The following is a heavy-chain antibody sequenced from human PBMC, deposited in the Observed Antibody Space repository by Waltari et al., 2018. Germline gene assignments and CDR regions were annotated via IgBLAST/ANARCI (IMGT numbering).Heavy chain of an antibody. D-gene: IGHD4-17*01. V-gene: IGHV3-21*01. CDR2: ISSSSSYI. CDR1: GFTFSSYS. J-gene: IGHJ1*01. Sequence: EVQLVESGGGLVKPGGSLRLSCAASGFTFSSYSMNWVRQAPGKGLEWGASISSSSSYIYYADSVKGRFTISRDNAKNSLYLQMNSLRAEDTAVYYCARDRHDYGIPQYFQHWGQGTLVTVSS. CDR3: ARDRHDYGIPQYFQH.